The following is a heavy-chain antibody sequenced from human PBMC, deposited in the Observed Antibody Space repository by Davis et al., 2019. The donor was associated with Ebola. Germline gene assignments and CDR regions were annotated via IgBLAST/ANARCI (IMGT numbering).Heavy chain of an antibody. Sequence: GESLKISCAASGFTFSSNWMSWVRQAPGKGLEWVAHIKQDGSEKYYVDSVKGRFTISRDNAKNSLYLQMNSLRAEDTAVYYCARVRVYDFWSGYFDYWGQGTLVTVSS. CDR1: GFTFSSNW. CDR3: ARVRVYDFWSGYFDY. J-gene: IGHJ4*02. D-gene: IGHD3-3*01. CDR2: IKQDGSEK. V-gene: IGHV3-7*01.